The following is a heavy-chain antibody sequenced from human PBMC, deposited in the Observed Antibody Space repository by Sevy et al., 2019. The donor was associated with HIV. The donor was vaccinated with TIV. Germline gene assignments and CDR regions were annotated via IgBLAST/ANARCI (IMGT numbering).Heavy chain of an antibody. CDR3: ARGPGVVAVAALNWFDP. V-gene: IGHV3-30*04. Sequence: GGSLRLSCAASGFTFSSYAMNWVRQAPGKGLEWVAVISYDGSDKYFADSVKGRFTISRDNSKNTLFLQMNSLRTEDTAVYYCARGPGVVAVAALNWFDPWGQGTLVTVSS. D-gene: IGHD2-15*01. CDR2: ISYDGSDK. J-gene: IGHJ5*02. CDR1: GFTFSSYA.